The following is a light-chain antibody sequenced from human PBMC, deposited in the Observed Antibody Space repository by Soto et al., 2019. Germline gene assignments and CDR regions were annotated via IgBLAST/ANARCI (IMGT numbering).Light chain of an antibody. CDR3: QQYSKWPIT. J-gene: IGKJ5*01. CDR1: QSVNSN. CDR2: GIS. V-gene: IGKV3-15*01. Sequence: IVMTQSPAILSVAPGESATLSCRASQSVNSNYLAWYKQHPGQPPRLLSYGISTRATGIPARFSGSGSGTDFSLTISSLQSEDFAVYYCQQYSKWPITFGQGTRLEIK.